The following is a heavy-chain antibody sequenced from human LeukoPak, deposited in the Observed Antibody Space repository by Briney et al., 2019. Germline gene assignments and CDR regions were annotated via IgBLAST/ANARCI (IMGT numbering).Heavy chain of an antibody. D-gene: IGHD6-19*01. V-gene: IGHV4-4*07. CDR3: ARGYSSGWTLYYFDY. CDR1: GGSISSYY. J-gene: IGHJ4*02. Sequence: SETLSLTCTVSGGSISSYYWSWIRQPAGKGLEWIGRIYTSGSTNYNPSLKSRVTMSVDTSKNQFSLKLSSVTAADTAVYYWARGYSSGWTLYYFDYWGQGPLVTASS. CDR2: IYTSGST.